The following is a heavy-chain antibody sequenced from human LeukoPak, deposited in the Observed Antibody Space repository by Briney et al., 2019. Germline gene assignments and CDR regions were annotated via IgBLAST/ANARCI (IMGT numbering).Heavy chain of an antibody. D-gene: IGHD6-19*01. CDR1: GGSISSGSYY. CDR3: ARGRSSSGWFFWFDP. J-gene: IGHJ5*02. Sequence: SETLSLTCTVSGGSISSGSYYWSWIRQPAGKGLEWIGRIYTSGSTNYNPSLKSRVTISVDTSKNQFSLKLSSVTAADTAVYYCARGRSSSGWFFWFDPWGQGTLVTVSS. CDR2: IYTSGST. V-gene: IGHV4-61*02.